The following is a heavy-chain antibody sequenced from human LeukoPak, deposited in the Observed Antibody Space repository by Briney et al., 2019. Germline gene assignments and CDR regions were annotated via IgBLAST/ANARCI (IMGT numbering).Heavy chain of an antibody. CDR1: GYTFTSYY. Sequence: GASVKVSCKASGYTFTSYYMHWVRQAPGQGLEWMGIINPSGGSTSYAQKFQGRVTMTRDTSTSTVYMELSSLRSEDTAVYYCARGAIDDSSGYMYYFDYWGRGTLVTVSS. CDR3: ARGAIDDSSGYMYYFDY. J-gene: IGHJ4*02. V-gene: IGHV1-46*01. CDR2: INPSGGST. D-gene: IGHD3-22*01.